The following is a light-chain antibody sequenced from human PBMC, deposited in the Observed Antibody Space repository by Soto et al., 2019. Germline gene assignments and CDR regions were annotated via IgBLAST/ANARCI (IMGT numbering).Light chain of an antibody. J-gene: IGKJ1*01. CDR1: QGISSY. Sequence: AIRMTQSPSSLSASTGDRVTITCQASQGISSYLDWYQQKPGKAPKLLIYAASTLQSGVPSRFSGSGSGTDFTLTISCLQSEDFATYYCQQYYSYSTFGQGTKVEIK. CDR2: AAS. V-gene: IGKV1-8*01. CDR3: QQYYSYST.